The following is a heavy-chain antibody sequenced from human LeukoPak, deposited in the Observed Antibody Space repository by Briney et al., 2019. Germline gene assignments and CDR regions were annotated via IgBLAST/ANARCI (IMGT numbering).Heavy chain of an antibody. CDR1: GYSISSGYY. D-gene: IGHD1-26*01. CDR3: ARSFREVGATTHHNFDY. J-gene: IGHJ4*02. CDR2: IYHSGST. V-gene: IGHV4-38-2*02. Sequence: KPSETLSLTCTVSGYSISSGYYWGWIRQPPGKGLEWIGSIYHSGSTYYNPSLKSRVTISVDTSKNQFSLKLSSVTAADTAVYYCARSFREVGATTHHNFDYWGQGTLVTVSS.